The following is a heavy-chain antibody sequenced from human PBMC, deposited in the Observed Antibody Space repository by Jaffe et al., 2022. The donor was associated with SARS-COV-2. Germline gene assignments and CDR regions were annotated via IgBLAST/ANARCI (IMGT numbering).Heavy chain of an antibody. V-gene: IGHV1-46*01. J-gene: IGHJ6*02. CDR2: INPSGGST. CDR3: ARVGSSSFYYYYGMDV. Sequence: QVQLVQSGAEVKKPGASVKVSCKASGYTFTSYYMHWVRQAPGQGLEWMGIINPSGGSTSYAQKFQGRVTMTRDTSTSTVYMELSSLRSEDTAVYYCARVGSSSFYYYYGMDVWGQGTTVTVSS. CDR1: GYTFTSYY. D-gene: IGHD6-6*01.